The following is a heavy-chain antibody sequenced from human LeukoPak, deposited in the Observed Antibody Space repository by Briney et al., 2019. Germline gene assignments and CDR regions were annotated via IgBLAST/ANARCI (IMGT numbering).Heavy chain of an antibody. CDR2: ITHSGST. D-gene: IGHD7-27*01. Sequence: PSETLSLTCGVYGGSFSGYYWSWIRQPPGKGLEWIGEITHSGSTNYNPSLKSRVTISVDTSKNQFSLKLSSVTAADTAVYYCARDLGDYWGQGTLVTVSS. V-gene: IGHV4-34*01. CDR3: ARDLGDY. J-gene: IGHJ4*02. CDR1: GGSFSGYY.